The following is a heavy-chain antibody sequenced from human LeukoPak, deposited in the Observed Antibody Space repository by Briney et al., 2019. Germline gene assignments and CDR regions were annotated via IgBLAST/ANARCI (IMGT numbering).Heavy chain of an antibody. CDR2: ISYDGSNK. D-gene: IGHD3-22*01. CDR3: AKDSAYYYDSSGYLDY. J-gene: IGHJ4*02. V-gene: IGHV3-30*18. CDR1: GFTFSSYG. Sequence: GGSLRLSCAASGFTFSSYGMHWVRQAPGKGLEWVAVISYDGSNKYYADSVKGRFTISRDNSKNTLYLQMNSPRAEDTAVYYCAKDSAYYYDSSGYLDYWGQGTLVTVSS.